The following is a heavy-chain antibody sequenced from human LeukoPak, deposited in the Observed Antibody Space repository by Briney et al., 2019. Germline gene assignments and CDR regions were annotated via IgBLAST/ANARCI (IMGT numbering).Heavy chain of an antibody. CDR1: GFTFSSYA. CDR3: AKDLDIVVVPAADFDY. D-gene: IGHD2-2*03. V-gene: IGHV3-30*18. CDR2: ISYDGSNK. J-gene: IGHJ4*02. Sequence: GGSLRLSCAASGFTFSSYAMSWVRQAPGKGLEWVAVISYDGSNKYYADSVKGRFTISRDNSKDTLYLQMNSLRAEDTAVYYCAKDLDIVVVPAADFDYWGQGTLVTVSS.